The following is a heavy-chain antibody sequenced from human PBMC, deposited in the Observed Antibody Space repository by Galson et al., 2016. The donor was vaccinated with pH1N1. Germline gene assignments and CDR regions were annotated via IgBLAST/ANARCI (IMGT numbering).Heavy chain of an antibody. V-gene: IGHV5-51*01. CDR2: ANPGGSTI. J-gene: IGHJ3*02. CDR1: GYRFTSYW. Sequence: QSGAEVKKPGESLKISCKASGYRFTSYWIAWVRQEPGKGLEWVGVANPGGSTIRYSPPFQGQVTISSDKSINSAYLQWSSLKASGTATYYCARQDDFGDYRGDALDIWGQGTRVIVSS. CDR3: ARQDDFGDYRGDALDI. D-gene: IGHD4-17*01.